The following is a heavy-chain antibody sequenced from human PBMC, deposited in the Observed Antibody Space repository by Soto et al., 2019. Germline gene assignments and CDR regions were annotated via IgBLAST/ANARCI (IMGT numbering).Heavy chain of an antibody. CDR1: GFTFSSYA. CDR3: AKAPPSVVVPAAMRDDAFDI. J-gene: IGHJ3*02. V-gene: IGHV3-23*01. D-gene: IGHD2-2*01. Sequence: GGSLRLSCAASGFTFSSYAMSWVRQAPGKGLEWVSAISGSGGSTYYADSVKGRFTISRDNSKNTLYLQMNSLRAEDTAVYYCAKAPPSVVVPAAMRDDAFDIWGQGTMVTVSS. CDR2: ISGSGGST.